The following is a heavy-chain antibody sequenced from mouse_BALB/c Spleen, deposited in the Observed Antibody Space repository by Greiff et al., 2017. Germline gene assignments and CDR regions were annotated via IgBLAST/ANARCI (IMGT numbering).Heavy chain of an antibody. CDR1: GFNIKDTY. Sequence: EVKLQQSGAELVKPGASVKLSCTASGFNIKDTYMHWVKQRPEQGLEWIGRIDPANGNTKYDPKFQGKATITADTSSNTAYLQLSSLTSEDTAVYYCAQTARAPWGQGTLVTVSA. CDR2: IDPANGNT. J-gene: IGHJ3*01. CDR3: AQTARAP. V-gene: IGHV14-3*02. D-gene: IGHD3-2*01.